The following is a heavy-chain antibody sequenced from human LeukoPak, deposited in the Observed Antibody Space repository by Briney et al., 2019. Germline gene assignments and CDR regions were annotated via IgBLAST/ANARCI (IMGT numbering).Heavy chain of an antibody. CDR3: ARGRLRFRYWFDP. V-gene: IGHV1-18*01. D-gene: IGHD4-17*01. CDR1: GYTFTSYG. Sequence: APVKVSCKASGYTFTSYGISWVRQAPGQGLEWMGWISAYNGNTNYAQKFQGRVTITRNTSISTAYMELSSLRSEDTAVYYCARGRLRFRYWFDPWGQGTLVTVSS. CDR2: ISAYNGNT. J-gene: IGHJ5*02.